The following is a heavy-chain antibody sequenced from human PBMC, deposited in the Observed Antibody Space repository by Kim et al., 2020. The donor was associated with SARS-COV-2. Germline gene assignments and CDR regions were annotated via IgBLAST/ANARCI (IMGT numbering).Heavy chain of an antibody. D-gene: IGHD3-10*01. CDR1: GGTFSSYA. J-gene: IGHJ5*02. CDR3: ASSYYYGSGSYNLKSVGHPGFLVWFDP. CDR2: IIPILGIA. Sequence: SVKVSCKASGGTFSSYAISWVRQAPGQGLEWMGRIIPILGIANYAQKFQGRVTITADKSTSTAYMELSSLRSEDTAVYYCASSYYYGSGSYNLKSVGHPGFLVWFDPWGPGTLVTVSS. V-gene: IGHV1-69*04.